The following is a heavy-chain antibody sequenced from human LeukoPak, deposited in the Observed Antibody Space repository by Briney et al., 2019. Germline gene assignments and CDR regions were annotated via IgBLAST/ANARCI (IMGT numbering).Heavy chain of an antibody. V-gene: IGHV3-30*18. D-gene: IGHD2-2*01. CDR3: AKDQVPSRFPEYYFDY. CDR1: GFTFSSYG. J-gene: IGHJ4*02. Sequence: GGSLRLSCAASGFTFSSYGMHWVRQAPGEGLEWVAVISYDGSNKYYADSVKGRFTISRDNSKNTLYLQMNSLRAEDTAVYYCAKDQVPSRFPEYYFDYWGQGTLVTVSS. CDR2: ISYDGSNK.